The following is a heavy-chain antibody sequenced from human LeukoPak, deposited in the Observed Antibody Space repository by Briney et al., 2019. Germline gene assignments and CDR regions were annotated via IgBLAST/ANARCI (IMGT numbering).Heavy chain of an antibody. D-gene: IGHD1-1*01. CDR2: IYYSGST. J-gene: IGHJ6*02. CDR1: GGSFSSGGYF. CDR3: ARIGGTGGFLYYYGMDV. Sequence: SQTLSLTCTVSGGSFSSGGYFWSWIRQHPGKGLEWIGYIYYSGSTYYNPSLKSRVTISVDTSKNQFSLKLSSVTAADTAVYYCARIGGTGGFLYYYGMDVWGQGTTVTVSS. V-gene: IGHV4-31*03.